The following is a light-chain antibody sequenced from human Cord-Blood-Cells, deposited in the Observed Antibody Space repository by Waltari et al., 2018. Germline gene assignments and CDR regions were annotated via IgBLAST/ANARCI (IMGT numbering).Light chain of an antibody. CDR1: NIGSKS. CDR2: YDS. V-gene: IGLV3-21*04. CDR3: QVWDSSSDHWV. Sequence: SYVLTQPPSVSVAPGKTARITCGGNNIGSKSGHWYQQKPGQASVLVIYYDSDRPSGIPERFAGSNSGNTATLTISRVEAGDEADYYCQVWDSSSDHWVFGGGTKLTVL. J-gene: IGLJ3*02.